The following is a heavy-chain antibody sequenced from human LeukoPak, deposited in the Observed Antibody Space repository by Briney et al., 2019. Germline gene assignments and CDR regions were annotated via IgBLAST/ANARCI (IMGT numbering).Heavy chain of an antibody. CDR2: INGDLTNT. V-gene: IGHV3-74*03. CDR3: ARHLSGVTGYTYGRGIDY. J-gene: IGHJ4*02. D-gene: IGHD5-18*01. CDR1: GFTFTDYW. Sequence: PGGSLRLSCAASGFTFTDYWMHWVRQVAGKGLVWVSRINGDLTNTTYADSVKGRFTISRDNAKTSLYLQVNSLRAEDTAVYYCARHLSGVTGYTYGRGIDYWGQGTLVTVSS.